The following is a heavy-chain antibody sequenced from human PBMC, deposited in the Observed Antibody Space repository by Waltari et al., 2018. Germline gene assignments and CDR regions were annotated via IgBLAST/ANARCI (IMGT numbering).Heavy chain of an antibody. V-gene: IGHV3-53*01. Sequence: ELQLVESGGGLIQPGGSLRLSCAASEFRVTDNSINWVRQAPGKGLEWVAIIYRGENTYFADSVKGRFSISRDNSKNTVYLQINSLRVDDTAVYYCAKLATSSDHGGGWLDSWGQGTLVTVSS. D-gene: IGHD3-16*01. CDR1: EFRVTDNS. CDR2: IYRGENT. CDR3: AKLATSSDHGGGWLDS. J-gene: IGHJ5*01.